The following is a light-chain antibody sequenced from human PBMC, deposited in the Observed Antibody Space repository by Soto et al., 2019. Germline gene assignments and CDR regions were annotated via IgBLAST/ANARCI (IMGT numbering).Light chain of an antibody. CDR1: QSIFSS. V-gene: IGKV1-39*01. CDR3: QQSYNSPPIT. CDR2: AAS. J-gene: IGKJ5*01. Sequence: IQMTQSPSSFSSSVVDSFTITCRTGQSIFSSLNWYQQRPGKAPTLLIYAASSLQSGVPSRFRGSGYGTDFALTITSLQPEDFAIYYCQQSYNSPPITFGQGTRLEIK.